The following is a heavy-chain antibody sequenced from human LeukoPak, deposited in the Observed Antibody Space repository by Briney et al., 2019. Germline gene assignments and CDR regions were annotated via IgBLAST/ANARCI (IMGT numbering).Heavy chain of an antibody. J-gene: IGHJ4*02. V-gene: IGHV3-30*02. CDR1: GFTFTTYG. CDR2: IRYDGGNK. Sequence: GGSLRLSCAASGFTFTTYGMHWVRQAPGKGLEWVAFIRYDGGNKYYADSVKGRFTVSRDNSKNSLYLQMNSLRAEDTAVYYCAKDRYYTSGSYFGYFDYWGQGTLVTVSS. D-gene: IGHD3-10*01. CDR3: AKDRYYTSGSYFGYFDY.